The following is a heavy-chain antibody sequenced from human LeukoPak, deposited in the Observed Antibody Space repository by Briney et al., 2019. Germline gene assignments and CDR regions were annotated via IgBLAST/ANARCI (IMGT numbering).Heavy chain of an antibody. Sequence: GWSLRLSCVASGFTFKSYGMHWVRQAPGKGLEWVAIIWYDGSNKYYADFVKGRFTTSRDNSKNTLYLQMNSLRADDTAVYYCARVSGYSGTWYVDYWGQGTLVTVSS. J-gene: IGHJ4*02. CDR2: IWYDGSNK. V-gene: IGHV3-33*01. D-gene: IGHD6-13*01. CDR1: GFTFKSYG. CDR3: ARVSGYSGTWYVDY.